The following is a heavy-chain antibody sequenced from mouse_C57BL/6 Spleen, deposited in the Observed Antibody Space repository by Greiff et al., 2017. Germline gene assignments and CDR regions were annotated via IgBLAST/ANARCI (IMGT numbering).Heavy chain of an antibody. CDR1: GYTFTSYW. J-gene: IGHJ2*01. V-gene: IGHV1-59*01. D-gene: IGHD1-1*01. CDR3: ARSHVITTVVPPNFDF. CDR2: INSADSST. Sequence: QVQLQQPGAELVRPGTSVKLSCKASGYTFTSYWMHWVKQRPGQGLEWIGVINSADSSTNYNQKFTGKATLTVDTSSSTAYMQHCSLTSEVSAVYYCARSHVITTVVPPNFDFWGQGTTLTVSS.